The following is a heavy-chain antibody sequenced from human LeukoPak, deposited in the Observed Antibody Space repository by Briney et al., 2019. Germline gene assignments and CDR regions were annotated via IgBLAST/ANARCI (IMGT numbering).Heavy chain of an antibody. CDR1: GFTFSNYA. J-gene: IGHJ4*02. Sequence: SGGSLRLSCSASGFTFSNYAMHWVRQAPGKGLEYVSAISSNGGSTYYADSVKGRFTISRDNSKNTLYLQMSSLRAEDTSVYYCVKEAYTYYYDSSGYWFDYWGQGILVTVSS. V-gene: IGHV3-64D*06. CDR2: ISSNGGST. CDR3: VKEAYTYYYDSSGYWFDY. D-gene: IGHD3-22*01.